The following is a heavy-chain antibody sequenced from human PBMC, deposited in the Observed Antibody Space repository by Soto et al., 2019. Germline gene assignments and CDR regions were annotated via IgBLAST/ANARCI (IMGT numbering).Heavy chain of an antibody. D-gene: IGHD2-2*01. CDR3: ARSQGSSTSLEIYYYYYYGMYV. CDR2: IIPISETT. J-gene: IGHJ6*02. Sequence: QVQLVQSGAEVKKPGSSVRVSCKASGGTFSSYAISWVRQAPGQGLEWMGGIIPISETTNYAQKFQGRVTIPADESKSTAYMELSSLRSEDTAVYYCARSQGSSTSLEIYYYYYYGMYVWGQGTTVTVSS. V-gene: IGHV1-69*01. CDR1: GGTFSSYA.